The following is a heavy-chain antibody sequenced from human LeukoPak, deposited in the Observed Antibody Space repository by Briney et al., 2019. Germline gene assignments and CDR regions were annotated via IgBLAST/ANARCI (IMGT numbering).Heavy chain of an antibody. Sequence: PSETLSLTCAVYGGSFSGYYWSWIRQPPGKGLEWIGEINHSGSTDYNPSLKSRVTISVDTSKNQFSLKLSSVTAADTAVYYCATPLRFLEWLLSTDHAFDIWGQGTMVTVSS. J-gene: IGHJ3*02. D-gene: IGHD3-3*01. CDR3: ATPLRFLEWLLSTDHAFDI. V-gene: IGHV4-34*01. CDR1: GGSFSGYY. CDR2: INHSGST.